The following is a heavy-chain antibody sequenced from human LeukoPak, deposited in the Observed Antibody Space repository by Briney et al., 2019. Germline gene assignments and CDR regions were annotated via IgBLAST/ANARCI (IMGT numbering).Heavy chain of an antibody. J-gene: IGHJ4*02. D-gene: IGHD4-17*01. CDR3: ARDTLDYGDYSTGI. Sequence: SETLSLTCTVSGGSISSSSYYWGWIRQPPGKGLEWIGSTYYSGSTYYNPSLKSRVTISVDTSKNQFSLKLSSVTAADTAVYYCARDTLDYGDYSTGIWGQGTLVTVSS. CDR2: TYYSGST. V-gene: IGHV4-39*07. CDR1: GGSISSSSYY.